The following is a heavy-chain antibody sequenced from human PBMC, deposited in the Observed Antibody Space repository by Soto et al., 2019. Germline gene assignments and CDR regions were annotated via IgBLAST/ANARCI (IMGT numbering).Heavy chain of an antibody. CDR3: ARGRIAARPPDYYYYYGMDV. CDR2: IIPIFGTA. D-gene: IGHD6-6*01. V-gene: IGHV1-69*01. CDR1: GGTFSSYA. J-gene: IGHJ6*02. Sequence: QVQLVQSGAEVKKPGSSVKVSCKASGGTFSSYAISWVRQAPGQGLEWMGGIIPIFGTANYAQKFQGRVTITAAESTSTAYMELSSLRSEDTAVYYCARGRIAARPPDYYYYYGMDVWGQGTTVTVSS.